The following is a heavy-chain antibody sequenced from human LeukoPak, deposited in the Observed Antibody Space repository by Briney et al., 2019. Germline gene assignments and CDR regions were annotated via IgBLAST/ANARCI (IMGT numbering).Heavy chain of an antibody. CDR3: ARRTTVTYYFDY. J-gene: IGHJ4*02. CDR2: IYHSGST. D-gene: IGHD4-17*01. CDR1: GYSISSGYY. V-gene: IGHV4-38-2*02. Sequence: SETLSLTCTVSGYSISSGYYWGWIRQPPGKGLEWIGSIYHSGSTYYNPSLKSRVTISVDTSKNQFSLKLSSVTAADTAVYYCARRTTVTYYFDYWGQGTLVTVSS.